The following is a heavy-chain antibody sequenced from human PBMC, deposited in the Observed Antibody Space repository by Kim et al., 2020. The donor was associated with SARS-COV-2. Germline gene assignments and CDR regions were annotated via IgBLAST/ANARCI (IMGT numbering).Heavy chain of an antibody. Sequence: GGSLRLSCAASGFTFSSYAMHWVRQAPGKGLEWVAVISYDGSNKYYADSVKGRFTISRDNSKNTLYLQMNSLRAEDTAVYYCARDLKIAVAAKWHYYYGMDVWGLGTTVTVSS. CDR3: ARDLKIAVAAKWHYYYGMDV. J-gene: IGHJ6*02. V-gene: IGHV3-30*04. D-gene: IGHD6-19*01. CDR1: GFTFSSYA. CDR2: ISYDGSNK.